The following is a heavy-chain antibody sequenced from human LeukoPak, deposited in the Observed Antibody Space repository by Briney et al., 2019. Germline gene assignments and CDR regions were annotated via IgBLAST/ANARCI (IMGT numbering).Heavy chain of an antibody. D-gene: IGHD2-8*01. V-gene: IGHV3-30-3*01. CDR3: ARGTAVYASWINY. J-gene: IGHJ4*02. CDR2: ISYDGSNK. CDR1: GFTFSSYA. Sequence: GGSLRLSCAASGFTFSSYAMHWVRQAPGKGLEWVAVISYDGSNKYYADSVKGRCTISRDNSKNTLFLQVDSLRPEDTAVYYCARGTAVYASWINYWGQGTLVTVSS.